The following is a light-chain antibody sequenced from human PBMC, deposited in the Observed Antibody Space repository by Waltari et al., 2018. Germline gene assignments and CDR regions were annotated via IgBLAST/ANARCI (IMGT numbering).Light chain of an antibody. CDR1: QSVSSK. J-gene: IGKJ1*01. CDR2: GAS. Sequence: EIVMTQSPATLSVSPGERATLSCRASQSVSSKLAWYQQKPGQAPRLLIYGASTRATGIPARFSGSGSGKEFTLTISSLQSEDFAVYYCHQYNNWPRTFGQGTKVEIK. CDR3: HQYNNWPRT. V-gene: IGKV3-15*01.